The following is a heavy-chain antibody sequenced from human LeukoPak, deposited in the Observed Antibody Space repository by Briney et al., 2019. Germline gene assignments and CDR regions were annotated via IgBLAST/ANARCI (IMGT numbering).Heavy chain of an antibody. J-gene: IGHJ5*02. D-gene: IGHD3-22*01. CDR2: IYYSGST. CDR3: ARVESYYDSSGYYYPRQWFDP. CDR1: GGSISSYY. V-gene: IGHV4-59*01. Sequence: SETLSLTCTVSGGSISSYYWSWIRQPPGKGLEWIGYIYYSGSTNYNPSLKSRVTISVDTSKNQFSLKLSSVTAADTAVYYCARVESYYDSSGYYYPRQWFDPWGQGTLVTVSS.